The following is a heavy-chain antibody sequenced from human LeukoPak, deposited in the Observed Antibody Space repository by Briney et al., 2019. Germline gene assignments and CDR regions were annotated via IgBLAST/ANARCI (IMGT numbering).Heavy chain of an antibody. CDR3: ARVVGGYPTAQNFDY. Sequence: PSQTLSLTCIVSGGSISSGGYYWSWIRQHPGKGLEWIGYIYYSGSTYYNPSLKSRVTISVDTSKNQFSLKLSSVTAADTAVYYCARVVGGYPTAQNFDYWGQGTLVTVSS. CDR1: GGSISSGGYY. V-gene: IGHV4-30-4*08. J-gene: IGHJ4*02. CDR2: IYYSGST. D-gene: IGHD3-3*01.